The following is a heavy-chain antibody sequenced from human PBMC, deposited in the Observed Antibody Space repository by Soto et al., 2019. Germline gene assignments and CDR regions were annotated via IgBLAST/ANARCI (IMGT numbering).Heavy chain of an antibody. CDR1: GFTLSSYS. CDR3: ARDPGNSGYACDH. D-gene: IGHD1-26*01. CDR2: IRSSGGI. V-gene: IGHV3-48*02. J-gene: IGHJ4*02. Sequence: PGGSLRLSCAASGFTLSSYSMNWVRQAPGKGLEWVSHIRSSGGILYADSVKGRVTISRDNAKNSLYLQMNSLRDEDTAVYYCARDPGNSGYACDHWGQGTPVTVSS.